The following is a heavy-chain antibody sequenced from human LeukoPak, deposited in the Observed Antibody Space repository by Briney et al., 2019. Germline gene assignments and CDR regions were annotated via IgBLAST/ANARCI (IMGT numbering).Heavy chain of an antibody. J-gene: IGHJ4*02. V-gene: IGHV4-61*01. CDR1: GASVSSGSHY. Sequence: SETLSLTCTVSGASVSSGSHYWNWIRQSPGRGLEWIGHIYYRGTTNYTPSLKSRVTISVDTSMNQFSLRLSSVTAADTAVYYCARGRGRCSGGSCYYVYWGQGTLVTVSS. D-gene: IGHD2-15*01. CDR2: IYYRGTT. CDR3: ARGRGRCSGGSCYYVY.